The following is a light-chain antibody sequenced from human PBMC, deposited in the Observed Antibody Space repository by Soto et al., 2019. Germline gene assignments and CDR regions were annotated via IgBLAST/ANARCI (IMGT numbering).Light chain of an antibody. V-gene: IGKV3-20*01. CDR2: GAS. J-gene: IGKJ1*01. CDR1: KSVSSSY. Sequence: SVLTQSPGTLSLSPGEKATLSCRASKSVSSSYLAWYQQKPGQAPRLLIYGASSRATGIPDRFSGSGSGTDFTLTVSRLEPEDFAVYYCQQFGSSSWTFGQGTKVEIK. CDR3: QQFGSSSWT.